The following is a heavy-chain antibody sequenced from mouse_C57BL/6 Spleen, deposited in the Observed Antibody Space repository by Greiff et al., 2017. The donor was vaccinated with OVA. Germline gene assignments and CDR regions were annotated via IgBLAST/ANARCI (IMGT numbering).Heavy chain of an antibody. CDR2: INYDGSST. D-gene: IGHD1-1*01. V-gene: IGHV5-16*01. Sequence: EVHLVESEGGLVQPGSSMKLSCTASGFTFSDYYMAWVRQVPEKGLEWVANINYDGSSTYYLDSLKSRFIISRDNAKNILYLQMSSLKSEDTATYYCARDRRSSYGYFDVWGTGTTVTVSS. J-gene: IGHJ1*03. CDR1: GFTFSDYY. CDR3: ARDRRSSYGYFDV.